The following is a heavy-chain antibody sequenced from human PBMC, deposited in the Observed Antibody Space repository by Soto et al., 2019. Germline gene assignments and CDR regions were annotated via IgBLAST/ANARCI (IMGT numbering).Heavy chain of an antibody. D-gene: IGHD5-18*01. CDR2: ISYDGSLQ. Sequence: QAQLVESGGGVVQPGRSLRLSCAASGFAFSSSGMHWVRQAPGTGLEWVAVISYDGSLQHYADSVKGRFTSSRDNSTNVVLLQMRSLRAEDTAVYYCVSDRGYGHASVPYSWGQGTRVSVSS. V-gene: IGHV3-30*03. CDR1: GFAFSSSG. CDR3: VSDRGYGHASVPYS. J-gene: IGHJ4*02.